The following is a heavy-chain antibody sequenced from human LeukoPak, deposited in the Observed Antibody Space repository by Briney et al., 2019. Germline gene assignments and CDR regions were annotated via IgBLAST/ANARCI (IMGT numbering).Heavy chain of an antibody. CDR1: GFTFDDYA. Sequence: GRSLRLSCAASGFTFDDYAMHWVRQAPGKGLEWVYADSVKGRFTISRDNAKNSLYLQMNSLRAEDTAFYYCTKALSGSYSLSDYWGQGTLVTVSS. CDR3: TKALSGSYSLSDY. J-gene: IGHJ4*02. V-gene: IGHV3-9*01. D-gene: IGHD1-26*01.